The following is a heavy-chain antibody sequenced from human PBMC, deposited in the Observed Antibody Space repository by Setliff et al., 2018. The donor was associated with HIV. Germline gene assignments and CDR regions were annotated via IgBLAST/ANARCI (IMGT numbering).Heavy chain of an antibody. D-gene: IGHD3-3*01. Sequence: TSETLSLTCTVSGDSISSSAYYWSWIRQPAGKGLEWIGRIFTGGSTNYNPSLKSRVTISLDTSRNQFSLKLISVTAADTAVYYCARGSYLEWLMYDMAVWGQGTTVTVSS. J-gene: IGHJ6*02. CDR2: IFTGGST. CDR3: ARGSYLEWLMYDMAV. CDR1: GDSISSSAYY. V-gene: IGHV4-61*02.